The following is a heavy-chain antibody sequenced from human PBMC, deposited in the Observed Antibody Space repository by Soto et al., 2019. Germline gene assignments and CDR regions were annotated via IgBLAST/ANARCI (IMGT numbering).Heavy chain of an antibody. CDR2: ISSSSSYI. J-gene: IGHJ4*02. Sequence: GGSLRLSCAASGFTFSSYSMNWVRQAPGKGLEWVSSISSSSSYIYYADSVKGRFTISRDNAKNSLYLQMNSLRAEDTAVYYCAREAPPSGSYTFDYWGQGTLVTVSS. V-gene: IGHV3-21*01. CDR3: AREAPPSGSYTFDY. CDR1: GFTFSSYS. D-gene: IGHD1-26*01.